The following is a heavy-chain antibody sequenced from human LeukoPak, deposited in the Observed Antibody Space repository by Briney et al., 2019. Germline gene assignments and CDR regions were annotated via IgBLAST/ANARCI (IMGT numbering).Heavy chain of an antibody. J-gene: IGHJ6*03. Sequence: SETLSLTCTVSGYSISSGYYWGWIRQPPGKGLEWIGSIYHSGSTYYNPSLKSRVTISVDTSKNQFSLKLSSVTAAATAVYYCARADYSSTWSHDYYYMDVWGKGTTVTVSS. CDR3: ARADYSSTWSHDYYYMDV. CDR1: GYSISSGYY. CDR2: IYHSGST. V-gene: IGHV4-38-2*02. D-gene: IGHD6-13*01.